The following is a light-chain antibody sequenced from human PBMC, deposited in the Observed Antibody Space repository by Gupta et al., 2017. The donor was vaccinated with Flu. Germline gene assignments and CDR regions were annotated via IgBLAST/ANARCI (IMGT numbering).Light chain of an antibody. J-gene: IGKJ1*01. CDR1: QSVSSN. V-gene: IGKV3-15*01. Sequence: EIVMTQSPATLSVSPGERATLSCRASQSVSSNLAWYQKKPGQAPRLLIYGASIRATGIPARFSGSGSGTECTLTISSLQSEDFAVYYCQQYNNWPWTIGQGTKVEIK. CDR3: QQYNNWPWT. CDR2: GAS.